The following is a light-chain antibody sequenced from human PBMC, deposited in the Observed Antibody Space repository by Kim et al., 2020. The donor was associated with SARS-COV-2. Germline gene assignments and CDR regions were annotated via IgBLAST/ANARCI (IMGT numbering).Light chain of an antibody. J-gene: IGLJ1*01. Sequence: SSELTQDPAVSVALGQTVRITCQGDSLRNYYASWYQQKPGQAPVLVIYGKNNRPSGIPDRFSGSSSGNTASMTITGAQAEDEADYYCNPRDSSGNHLGVF. V-gene: IGLV3-19*01. CDR2: GKN. CDR1: SLRNYY. CDR3: NPRDSSGNHLGV.